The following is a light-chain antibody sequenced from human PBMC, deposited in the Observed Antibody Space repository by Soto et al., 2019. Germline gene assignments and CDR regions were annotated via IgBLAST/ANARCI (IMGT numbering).Light chain of an antibody. CDR3: QQYSSXGT. J-gene: IGKJ1*01. CDR1: QGIGDT. Sequence: EVVMTQSPATLSVSPGEGVTLSCRANQGIGDTLAWYQQKPGQAPRLLIYGASNRATGIPDRFSGSGSGTLFTLTISRLEPEDFAXYXCQQYSSXGTFGQGTKVDIK. CDR2: GAS. V-gene: IGKV3D-15*01.